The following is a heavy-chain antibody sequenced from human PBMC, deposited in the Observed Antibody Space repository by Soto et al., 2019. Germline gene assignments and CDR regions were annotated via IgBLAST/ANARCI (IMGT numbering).Heavy chain of an antibody. CDR3: AKDNEGHMGVATIDY. V-gene: IGHV3-30*18. Sequence: GGSLRLSCAASGFTFSSYGMHWVRQAPGKGLEWVAVISYDGSNKYYADSVKGRFTISRDNSKNTLYLQMNSLRAEDTAVYYCAKDNEGHMGVATIDYWGQGTLVTVSS. D-gene: IGHD5-12*01. CDR1: GFTFSSYG. J-gene: IGHJ4*02. CDR2: ISYDGSNK.